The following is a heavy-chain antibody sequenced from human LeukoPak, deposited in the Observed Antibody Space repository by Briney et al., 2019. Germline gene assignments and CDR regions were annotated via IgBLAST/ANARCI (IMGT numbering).Heavy chain of an antibody. CDR2: ISHSGST. CDR3: ATLGYSYGTDY. D-gene: IGHD5-18*01. V-gene: IGHV4-38-2*02. CDR1: GYPIRSGYY. Sequence: SETLSLTCTVSGYPIRSGYYWGWIRQPPGQGLEWIGSISHSGSTHYNPSLKSRVTISVDTSKNQFSLKLSSVTAADTAVYYCATLGYSYGTDYWGQGTLVTVSS. J-gene: IGHJ4*02.